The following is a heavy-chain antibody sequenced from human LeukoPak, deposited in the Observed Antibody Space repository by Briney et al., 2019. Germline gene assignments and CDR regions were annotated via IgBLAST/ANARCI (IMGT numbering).Heavy chain of an antibody. J-gene: IGHJ3*02. CDR2: INHAGAT. Sequence: SETLSLTCAVYGGSFSDYYWNWIRQTPEKDLEWIGEINHAGATTYNPSLRSRVTMSLDTSKIQFSLNLTSVTAADTAVYYCARGLPGHDAFDIWGQGTMVTVSS. CDR3: ARGLPGHDAFDI. V-gene: IGHV4-34*01. D-gene: IGHD2-2*01. CDR1: GGSFSDYY.